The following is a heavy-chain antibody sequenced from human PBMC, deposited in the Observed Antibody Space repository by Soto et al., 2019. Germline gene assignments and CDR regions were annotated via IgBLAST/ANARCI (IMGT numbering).Heavy chain of an antibody. CDR3: AIIAAAGTEDY. J-gene: IGHJ4*02. Sequence: SETLSLTCTVSGGSISGSSYYWGWIRQPPGKGLEWIGSIYYSGSTYYNPSLKSRVTISVDTSKNQFSLKLSSVTAADTAVYYCAIIAAAGTEDYWGQGTLVTVSS. CDR2: IYYSGST. D-gene: IGHD6-13*01. CDR1: GGSISGSSYY. V-gene: IGHV4-39*01.